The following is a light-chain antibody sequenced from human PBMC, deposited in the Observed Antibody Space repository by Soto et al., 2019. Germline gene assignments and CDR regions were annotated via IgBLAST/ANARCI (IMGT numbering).Light chain of an antibody. V-gene: IGKV1-5*01. CDR2: DAS. Sequence: DIQMTQSPSTLSASVGDRVTITCRASQSISFWLAWYQQKPGKAPKLLIYDASNLESGVPSRFSGSGSGTEFTLTISSLQPDDFATHYCQQSNSYFGPGTKVDIK. CDR1: QSISFW. CDR3: QQSNSY. J-gene: IGKJ3*01.